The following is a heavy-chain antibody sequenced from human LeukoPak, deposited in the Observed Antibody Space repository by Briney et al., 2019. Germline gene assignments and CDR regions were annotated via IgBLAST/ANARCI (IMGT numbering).Heavy chain of an antibody. CDR2: IWYDGSNK. Sequence: GGSLRLSCAASGFTFSSYGMPWVRQAPGKGLEWVAVIWYDGSNKYYADSVKGRFTISRDNSKNTLYLQMNSLRAEDTAVYYCARARQYSSSLSYGMDVWGQGTTVTVSS. J-gene: IGHJ6*02. CDR3: ARARQYSSSLSYGMDV. CDR1: GFTFSSYG. D-gene: IGHD6-13*01. V-gene: IGHV3-33*01.